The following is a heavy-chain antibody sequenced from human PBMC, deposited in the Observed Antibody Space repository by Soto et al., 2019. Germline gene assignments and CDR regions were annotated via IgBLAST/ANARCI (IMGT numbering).Heavy chain of an antibody. D-gene: IGHD3-9*01. CDR1: GFTFSSYS. CDR2: ISSSSYI. Sequence: GGSLRLSCAASGFTFSSYSMNWVRQAPGKGLEWVSSISSSSYIYYADSVKGRFTISRDNAKNSLYLQMNSLRAEDTAVYYCARDYDILTGYYYFDYWGQGTLVTVSS. V-gene: IGHV3-21*01. J-gene: IGHJ4*02. CDR3: ARDYDILTGYYYFDY.